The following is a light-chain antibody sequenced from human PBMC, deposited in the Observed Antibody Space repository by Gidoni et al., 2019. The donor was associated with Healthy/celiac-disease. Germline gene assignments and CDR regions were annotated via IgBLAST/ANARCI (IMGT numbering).Light chain of an antibody. CDR1: SSDVGGYNY. Sequence: QSALTQPASVSGSPGQSLTISCTGTSSDVGGYNYVSWYQQHPGKAPKLMIYEVSNRPSGVSNRFSGSKSGNTASLTISGLQAEDEADYYCSSDTSSSTLVVFGGGTKLTVL. CDR3: SSDTSSSTLVV. J-gene: IGLJ2*01. V-gene: IGLV2-14*01. CDR2: EVS.